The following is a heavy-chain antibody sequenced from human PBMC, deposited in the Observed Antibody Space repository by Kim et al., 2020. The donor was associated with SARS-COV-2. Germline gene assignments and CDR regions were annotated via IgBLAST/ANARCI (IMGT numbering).Heavy chain of an antibody. CDR3: AKVRGSGWEAFDY. D-gene: IGHD6-19*01. Sequence: ADSVKGRFTITRDNAKSTRYLQKNSLRAEDTAVYCCAKVRGSGWEAFDYWGQGTLVTVSS. J-gene: IGHJ4*02. V-gene: IGHV3-74*01.